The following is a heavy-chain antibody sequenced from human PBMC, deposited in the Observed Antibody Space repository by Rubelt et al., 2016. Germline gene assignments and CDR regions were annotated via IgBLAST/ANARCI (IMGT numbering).Heavy chain of an antibody. CDR3: ASISHRYASSGYADAFDI. J-gene: IGHJ3*02. V-gene: IGHV1-18*01. CDR2: ISAYNGNT. D-gene: IGHD3-22*01. Sequence: VRQAPGQGLEWMGWISAYNGNTNYAQKLQGRVTMTTDTSTSTAYMELRSLRSDDTAVHYCASISHRYASSGYADAFDIWGQGTMVTVPS.